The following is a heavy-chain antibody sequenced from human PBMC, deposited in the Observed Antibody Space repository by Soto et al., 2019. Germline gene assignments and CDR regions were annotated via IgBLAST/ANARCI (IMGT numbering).Heavy chain of an antibody. CDR1: GFSFRNYV. D-gene: IGHD3-10*01. V-gene: IGHV3-23*01. CDR2: INESSDRS. J-gene: IGHJ6*02. Sequence: GGYLRLSCPASGFSFRNYVMGWVRQAPGKGLEWVSGINESSDRSNYADSVKGRFTISRDNSKNTLYLHMTSLRDDDTAVYYCAKGNIECRRGGWDYNYYLGMDVWGQGTTVTVSS. CDR3: AKGNIECRRGGWDYNYYLGMDV.